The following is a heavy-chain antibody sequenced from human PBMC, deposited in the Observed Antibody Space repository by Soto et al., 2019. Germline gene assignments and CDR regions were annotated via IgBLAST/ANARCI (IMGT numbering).Heavy chain of an antibody. CDR1: GGSIISASYS. D-gene: IGHD6-6*01. Sequence: QVQLQESGPRLVKPSQTLSLSCAVSGGSIISASYSWNWIRQSPGRGLEWIGHIYSSGSTYYNPSLKSRFSISVDTSNNQFSLKLTSGTAADTAVYFCAREDAARIERWFDAWGQGILVTVSS. CDR3: AREDAARIERWFDA. V-gene: IGHV4-31*11. CDR2: IYSSGST. J-gene: IGHJ5*02.